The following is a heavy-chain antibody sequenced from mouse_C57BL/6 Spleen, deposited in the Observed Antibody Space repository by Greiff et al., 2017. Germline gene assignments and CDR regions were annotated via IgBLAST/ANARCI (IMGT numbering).Heavy chain of an antibody. Sequence: QVQLKPSGAELVKPGASVKISCKASGYAFSSYWMNWVKQRPGKGLEWIGQIYPGDGDTNYNGKFKGKATLTADQSASTAYMRLSSLTSEDSAVYFCARGPLDYWGNGTTLTVSS. CDR3: ARGPLDY. V-gene: IGHV1-80*01. CDR1: GYAFSSYW. CDR2: IYPGDGDT. J-gene: IGHJ2*01.